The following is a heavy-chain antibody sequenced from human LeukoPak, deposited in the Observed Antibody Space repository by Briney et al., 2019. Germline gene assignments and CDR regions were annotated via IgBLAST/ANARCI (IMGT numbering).Heavy chain of an antibody. J-gene: IGHJ4*02. CDR1: GYSISSGYY. V-gene: IGHV4-38-2*02. CDR2: ISHSGNT. D-gene: IGHD6-19*01. Sequence: SETLSLTCTVSGYSISSGYYWGWIRQPPGEGLEWIGSISHSGNTYYKPSLKSRVTISVDTSKNQFSLKLSSVTAADTALYYCARAPGSGWSNWGQGTLVTVSS. CDR3: ARAPGSGWSN.